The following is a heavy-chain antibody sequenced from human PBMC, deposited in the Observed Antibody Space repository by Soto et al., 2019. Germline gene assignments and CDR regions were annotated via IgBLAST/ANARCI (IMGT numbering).Heavy chain of an antibody. CDR3: ARDVVPAANSLYYYYGMDV. D-gene: IGHD2-2*01. CDR1: GGSISSGDYY. V-gene: IGHV4-30-4*01. J-gene: IGHJ6*02. CDR2: IYYSGST. Sequence: PSETLSLTCTVSGGSISSGDYYWSWIRQPPGKGLEWIGYIYYSGSTYYNPSLKSRVTISVDTSKNQFSLKLSSVTAADTAVYYRARDVVPAANSLYYYYGMDVWGQGTTVTVS.